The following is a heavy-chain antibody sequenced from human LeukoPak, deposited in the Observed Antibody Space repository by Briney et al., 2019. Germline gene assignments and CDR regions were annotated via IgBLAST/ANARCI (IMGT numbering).Heavy chain of an antibody. V-gene: IGHV4-59*01. CDR1: GGSISSYY. CDR2: IYYSGST. CDR3: ARMYYYDSSGLIGPFDY. D-gene: IGHD3-22*01. Sequence: PSETLSLTCTVSGGSISSYYWSWIRQPPGKGLEWIGYIYYSGSTNYNPSLKSRVTISVDTSKNQFSLKLSSVTAADTAVYYCARMYYYDSSGLIGPFDYWGQGTLVTVSS. J-gene: IGHJ4*02.